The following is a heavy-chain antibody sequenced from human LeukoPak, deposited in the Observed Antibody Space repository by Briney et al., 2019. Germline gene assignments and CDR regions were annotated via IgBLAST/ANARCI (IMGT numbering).Heavy chain of an antibody. CDR1: GGSISSGSYF. J-gene: IGHJ3*02. D-gene: IGHD3-22*01. Sequence: SQTLSLTCTVSGGSISSGSYFWNWIRQPAGKGLEWIGRIYTSGSTDYNPSLKSRATISLDTSKTQFSLKLSSVTAADTAVYYCARGGYYDSSGSRDAFDIWGQGTMVTVSS. CDR3: ARGGYYDSSGSRDAFDI. CDR2: IYTSGST. V-gene: IGHV4-61*02.